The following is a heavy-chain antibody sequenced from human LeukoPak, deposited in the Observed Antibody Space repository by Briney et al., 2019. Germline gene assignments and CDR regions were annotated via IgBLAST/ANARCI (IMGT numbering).Heavy chain of an antibody. V-gene: IGHV3-23*01. Sequence: GGSLRLSCAASIFTFSSYVMSWVRQAPWKGLECVLAISGSGRSTYYADCVKGRFTISRDNSKNTLYLQMNSLRAEDTAVYYCARVSGTIRVWPQPFGDGMDVWGQGTTVTVSS. J-gene: IGHJ6*02. D-gene: IGHD3-10*01. CDR1: IFTFSSYV. CDR3: ARVSGTIRVWPQPFGDGMDV. CDR2: ISGSGRST.